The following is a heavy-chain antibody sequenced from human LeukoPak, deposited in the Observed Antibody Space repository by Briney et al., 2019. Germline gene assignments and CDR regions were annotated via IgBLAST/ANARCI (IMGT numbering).Heavy chain of an antibody. V-gene: IGHV1-69*13. CDR2: IIPIFGTA. CDR3: ARDKWEPEKYYDILTGYYNYYYGMDV. D-gene: IGHD3-9*01. J-gene: IGHJ6*02. CDR1: GGTFSSYA. Sequence: SVKVSCKASGGTFSSYAISWVRQAPGQGLEWMGGIIPIFGTANYAQKFQGRVTITADESTSTAYMELSSLRSDDTAVYYCARDKWEPEKYYDILTGYYNYYYGMDVWGQGTTVTVSS.